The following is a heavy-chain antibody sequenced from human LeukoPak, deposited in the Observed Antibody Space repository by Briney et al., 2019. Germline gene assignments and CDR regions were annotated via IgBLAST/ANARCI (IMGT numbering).Heavy chain of an antibody. V-gene: IGHV3-48*01. CDR3: ARPHGNRWYVDY. CDR2: ISSTSATM. D-gene: IGHD6-13*01. Sequence: GGSLRLSCSASGFTFSDYSMNWVRQAPGRGLEWVSYISSTSATMYHADSVKGRFTISRDNAKNSLYLQMNSLRAVDTAAYYCARPHGNRWYVDYWGQGTLVTVSS. J-gene: IGHJ4*02. CDR1: GFTFSDYS.